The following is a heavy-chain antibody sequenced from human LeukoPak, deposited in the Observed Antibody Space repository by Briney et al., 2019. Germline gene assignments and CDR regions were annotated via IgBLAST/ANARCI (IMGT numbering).Heavy chain of an antibody. CDR2: NYYSGST. Sequence: SETLSLTCTVSGSSISSGGYYWGWIRQPPGKGLEWIGSNYYSGSTYYNPSLKSRVAISVDTSKNQFSLKLSSVTAADTAVHYCASPGGGPTDYWGQGTLVTVSS. V-gene: IGHV4-39*01. D-gene: IGHD3-16*01. CDR1: GSSISSGGYY. CDR3: ASPGGGPTDY. J-gene: IGHJ4*02.